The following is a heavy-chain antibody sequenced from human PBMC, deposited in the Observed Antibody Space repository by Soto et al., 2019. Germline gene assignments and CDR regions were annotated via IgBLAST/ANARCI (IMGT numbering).Heavy chain of an antibody. D-gene: IGHD3-9*01. CDR1: GGSISSSSYY. Sequence: SETLSLTCTVSGGSISSSSYYWGWIRQPPGKGLEWIGSIYYSGSTYYNPSLKSRVTISVDTSKNQFSLKLSSVTAADTAVYYCARHLCRIFPHHENWFDPWGQGTLVTVSS. CDR2: IYYSGST. CDR3: ARHLCRIFPHHENWFDP. V-gene: IGHV4-39*01. J-gene: IGHJ5*02.